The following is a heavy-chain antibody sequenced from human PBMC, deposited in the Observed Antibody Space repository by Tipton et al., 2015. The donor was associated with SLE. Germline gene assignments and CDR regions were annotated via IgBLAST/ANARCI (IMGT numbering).Heavy chain of an antibody. D-gene: IGHD2-15*01. CDR3: ARSSGGLVVVGDS. CDR1: GGSINEYY. CDR2: IYHNENP. Sequence: TLSLTCTVSGGSINEYYWSWIRQAPGKGLEWIGYIYHNENPTYNPSLRRRVTMSIATSQNQFSLKLSSVTTADTALYYCARSSGGLVVVGDSWGQGTLVTFSS. J-gene: IGHJ4*02. V-gene: IGHV4-59*01.